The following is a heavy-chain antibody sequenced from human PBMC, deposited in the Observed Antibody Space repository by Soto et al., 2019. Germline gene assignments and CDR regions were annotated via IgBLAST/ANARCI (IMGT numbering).Heavy chain of an antibody. CDR3: ERGPNYWSGGSCYYCYGMDV. V-gene: IGHV3-33*01. CDR1: GFTFSSYG. J-gene: IGHJ6*04. Sequence: QVQLVESGGGVVQPGRSLRLSCAASGFTFSSYGMHWVRQAPGKGLEWVAVIWYDGSNKYYADSVKGRFTISRDNSXXTXLXXMRSRRANETAVYYCERGPNYWSGGSCYYCYGMDVWGKGTTVTISS. D-gene: IGHD2-15*01. CDR2: IWYDGSNK.